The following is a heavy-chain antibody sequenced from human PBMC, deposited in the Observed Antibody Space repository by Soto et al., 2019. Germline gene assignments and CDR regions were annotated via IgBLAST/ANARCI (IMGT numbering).Heavy chain of an antibody. D-gene: IGHD3-3*01. CDR2: ISYDGSNK. Sequence: QVQLVESGGGVVQPGMSLRLSCAASGFTFSSYGMHWVRQAPGKGLEWVAVISYDGSNKYYADSVKGRFTISRDHSRNTLYLQMNSLRAEDTAVYYCAEDNGRRFLEWLRDYWGKGTLVTVSS. J-gene: IGHJ4*02. CDR3: AEDNGRRFLEWLRDY. CDR1: GFTFSSYG. V-gene: IGHV3-30*18.